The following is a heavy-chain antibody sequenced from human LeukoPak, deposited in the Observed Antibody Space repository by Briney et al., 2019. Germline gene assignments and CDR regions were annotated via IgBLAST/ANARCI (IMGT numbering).Heavy chain of an antibody. V-gene: IGHV3-7*05. CDR3: ARDQYSNGWYREFDY. Sequence: GGSLRPSCAASGFTFSSYWMTWVRQAPGKGLEWVANIKQDGSEKNHVDSVKGRFTISRDNAKNSLYLQMNSLRPEDTAIYYCARDQYSNGWYREFDYWGQGTLVTVSA. D-gene: IGHD6-19*01. J-gene: IGHJ4*02. CDR2: IKQDGSEK. CDR1: GFTFSSYW.